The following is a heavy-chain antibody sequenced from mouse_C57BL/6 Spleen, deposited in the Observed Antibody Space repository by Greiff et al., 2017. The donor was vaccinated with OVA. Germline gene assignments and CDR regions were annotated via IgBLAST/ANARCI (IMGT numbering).Heavy chain of an antibody. CDR1: GYAFSSSW. D-gene: IGHD1-1*01. Sequence: QVQLQQSGPELVKPGASVKISCKASGYAFSSSWMNWVKQRPGKGLEGIGRIYPGDGDTNYNGKFKGKATLTADKSSSTAYMQLSSLTSEDSAVYFCARPGSSYDAMDYWGQGTSVTVSS. CDR3: ARPGSSYDAMDY. CDR2: IYPGDGDT. V-gene: IGHV1-82*01. J-gene: IGHJ4*01.